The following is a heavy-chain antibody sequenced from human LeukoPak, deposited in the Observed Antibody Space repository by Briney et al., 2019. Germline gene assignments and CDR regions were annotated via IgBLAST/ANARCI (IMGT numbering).Heavy chain of an antibody. J-gene: IGHJ4*02. D-gene: IGHD3-22*01. CDR1: GFTFSSYA. CDR2: ISGSGGTT. CDR3: AKTRDSSGLDY. V-gene: IGHV3-23*01. Sequence: GASLRLSCAASGFTFSSYAMSWVRQAPGKGLEWVSSISGSGGTTYYADSVKGRFTISKDNSKNTLYLQMNSLRAEDTAVYYCAKTRDSSGLDYWGQGTLVTVSS.